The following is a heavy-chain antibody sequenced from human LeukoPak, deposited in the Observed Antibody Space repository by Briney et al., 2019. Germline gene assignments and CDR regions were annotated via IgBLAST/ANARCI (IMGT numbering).Heavy chain of an antibody. V-gene: IGHV4-4*09. CDR3: ARHGGWYGGYYFDY. J-gene: IGHJ4*02. Sequence: SETLSLTCTVSGGSITNYYWSWIRQPPGKGLEWIGYIYTSGSTNYNPSLKSRVTISVDTSKNQFSLKLSSVTAADTAVYYCARHGGWYGGYYFDYWGQGTLVTVSS. D-gene: IGHD6-19*01. CDR1: GGSITNYY. CDR2: IYTSGST.